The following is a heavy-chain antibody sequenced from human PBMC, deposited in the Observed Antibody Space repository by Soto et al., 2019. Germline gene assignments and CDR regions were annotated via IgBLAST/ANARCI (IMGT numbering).Heavy chain of an antibody. CDR2: ISYDGSNK. D-gene: IGHD3-10*01. J-gene: IGHJ5*02. Sequence: QVQLVESGGGVVQPGRSLRLSCAASGFTFSSYGMHWVRQAPGKGLEWVAVISYDGSNKYYADSVKGRFTISRDNSKNKLYLKMNSLRAEDTAVYYCARDMDYYDWGCWFAPWGQGTLVTVFS. CDR1: GFTFSSYG. V-gene: IGHV3-30*03. CDR3: ARDMDYYDWGCWFAP.